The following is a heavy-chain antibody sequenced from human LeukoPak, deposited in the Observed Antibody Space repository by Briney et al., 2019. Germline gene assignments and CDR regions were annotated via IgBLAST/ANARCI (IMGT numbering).Heavy chain of an antibody. CDR2: IKEDESAK. J-gene: IGHJ4*02. CDR3: ARDVGGSLDH. CDR1: GFTFSTYW. V-gene: IGHV3-7*01. D-gene: IGHD1-26*01. Sequence: PGGSLRLSCAASGFTFSTYWMAWVRQAPGKGLEWVANIKEDESAKHQADSVKGRFTISRDNARNLVYLQMSRLRGEDTAVYYCARDVGGSLDHWGRGTLVTVSS.